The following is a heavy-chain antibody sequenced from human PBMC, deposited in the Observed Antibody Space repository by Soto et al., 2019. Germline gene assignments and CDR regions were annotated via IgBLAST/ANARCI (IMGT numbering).Heavy chain of an antibody. J-gene: IGHJ4*02. Sequence: QVQLVQSGAEEKKPGASVKVSCKASGYTFTSYAMHWVRQAPGQRLEWMGGINAGNGNTKYSQKFQGRVTITRDTSASTADMELSSLRSEDTAVYYCERSIVVVTALDYWGQGTLVTVSS. CDR2: INAGNGNT. V-gene: IGHV1-3*05. CDR3: ERSIVVVTALDY. CDR1: GYTFTSYA. D-gene: IGHD2-21*02.